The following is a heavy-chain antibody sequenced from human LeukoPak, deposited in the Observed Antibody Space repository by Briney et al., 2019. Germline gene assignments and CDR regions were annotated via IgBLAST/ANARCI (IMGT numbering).Heavy chain of an antibody. Sequence: SETLSLTCTVSGGSISSYYWSWIRQPPGKGLEWIGYIYYSGSTNYNPSLKSRVTISVDTSKNQFSLKLTSVTAADTAVYYCARRKEWLMRSTWWFDPWGQGTLVTVSS. CDR3: ARRKEWLMRSTWWFDP. J-gene: IGHJ5*02. V-gene: IGHV4-59*12. CDR1: GGSISSYY. D-gene: IGHD3-3*01. CDR2: IYYSGST.